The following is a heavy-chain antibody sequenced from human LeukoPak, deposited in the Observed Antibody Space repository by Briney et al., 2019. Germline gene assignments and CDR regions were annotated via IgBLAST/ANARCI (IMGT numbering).Heavy chain of an antibody. V-gene: IGHV1-2*02. J-gene: IGHJ5*02. Sequence: VASVKVSCKASGYTFSGYYMHWVRQAPGQGLEWVGWINPNSGGTNYAQKFQGRVTMTRDTSISTAYMELSRLRSDDTAVYYCARGPGIAVAGTLVSAYNWFDPWGQGTLVTVSS. CDR3: ARGPGIAVAGTLVSAYNWFDP. CDR1: GYTFSGYY. CDR2: INPNSGGT. D-gene: IGHD6-19*01.